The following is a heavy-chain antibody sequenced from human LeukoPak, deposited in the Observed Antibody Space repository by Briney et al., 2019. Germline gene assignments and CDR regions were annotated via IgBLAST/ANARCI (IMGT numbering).Heavy chain of an antibody. CDR2: ISGSDGST. CDR3: AKGGVPGTQYFDY. Sequence: GGSLRLSCAASGFTFTNYAMSWVRQAPGKGLEWVSPISGSDGSTYYADSVKGRFTISRDDSKNTLYLQMNSLRAEDTAVYYCAKGGVPGTQYFDYWGQGTLVTVSS. J-gene: IGHJ4*02. V-gene: IGHV3-23*01. CDR1: GFTFTNYA. D-gene: IGHD6-19*01.